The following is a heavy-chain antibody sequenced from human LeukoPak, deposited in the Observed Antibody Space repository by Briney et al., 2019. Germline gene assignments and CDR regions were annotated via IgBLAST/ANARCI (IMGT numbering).Heavy chain of an antibody. Sequence: PGGSLRLSCAASGFTFSNYWVHWVRHAPGKGLVWVSRINRDGSTTNYADSVKGRFTVSRDNAKNTLNLQMNSLGAEDTAVYDCARDKKSGESSEIDYWGQGTLVTVSS. CDR2: INRDGSTT. D-gene: IGHD3-10*01. CDR3: ARDKKSGESSEIDY. CDR1: GFTFSNYW. V-gene: IGHV3-74*01. J-gene: IGHJ4*02.